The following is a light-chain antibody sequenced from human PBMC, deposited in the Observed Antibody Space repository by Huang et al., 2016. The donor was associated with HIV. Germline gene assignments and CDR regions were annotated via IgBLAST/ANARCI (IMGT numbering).Light chain of an antibody. V-gene: IGKV3-20*01. CDR2: GAS. J-gene: IGKJ1*01. CDR1: QSISNYY. CDR3: QHYGSPPWT. Sequence: IVLTQSPGTLSLSPGERATLSGRASQSISNYYLAWYRQNPGQAPRPHIYGASSRATGSPDRCSGSGSGTHVTLTISRLEAEDFAVYYCQHYGSPPWTFGQGTKVEIK.